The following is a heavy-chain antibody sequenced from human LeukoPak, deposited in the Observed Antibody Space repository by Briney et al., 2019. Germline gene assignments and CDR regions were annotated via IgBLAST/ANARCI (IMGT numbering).Heavy chain of an antibody. D-gene: IGHD2-15*01. CDR2: ISGSGDTT. CDR3: AKDRTDRGY. Sequence: PGGSLRLSCAASGFTFSSYAMNWVRQAPGKGLEWVSAISGSGDTTYYADSVKGRFTISRDNSKNTLYLQMNSLRVEDTAVYYCAKDRTDRGYWGQGTLVTVSS. CDR1: GFTFSSYA. J-gene: IGHJ4*02. V-gene: IGHV3-23*01.